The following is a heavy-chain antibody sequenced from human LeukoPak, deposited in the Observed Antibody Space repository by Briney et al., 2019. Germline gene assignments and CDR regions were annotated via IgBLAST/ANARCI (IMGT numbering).Heavy chain of an antibody. CDR1: GCTFSSYA. D-gene: IGHD3-16*02. CDR2: ISGSGGST. Sequence: GGSLRLSCAASGCTFSSYAMSWVRQAPGKGLELVSAISGSGGSTYYADSVKGRFTISRDNSKNTLYLQMNSLRAEDTAVYYCAKRDYDILTGYYVWGSYRYTYYFDYWGQGTLVTVSS. J-gene: IGHJ4*02. V-gene: IGHV3-23*01. CDR3: AKRDYDILTGYYVWGSYRYTYYFDY.